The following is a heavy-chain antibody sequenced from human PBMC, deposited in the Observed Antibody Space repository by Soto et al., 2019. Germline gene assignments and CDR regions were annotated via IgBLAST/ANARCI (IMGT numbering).Heavy chain of an antibody. CDR2: INHSGST. V-gene: IGHV4-34*01. CDR3: ASTPSGGYDFWSGYYRERDYYFDY. Sequence: SETLSLTCAVYGGSFSGYYWSWIRQPPGKGLEWIGEINHSGSTNYNPSLESRVTISVDTSKKQFSLKLSSVTAADTAVYHCASTPSGGYDFWSGYYRERDYYFDYWGQGTPVTVSS. CDR1: GGSFSGYY. D-gene: IGHD3-3*01. J-gene: IGHJ4*02.